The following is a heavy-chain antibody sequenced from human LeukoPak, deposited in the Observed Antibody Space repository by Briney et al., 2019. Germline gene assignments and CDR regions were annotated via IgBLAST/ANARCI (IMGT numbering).Heavy chain of an antibody. Sequence: ASVKVSCKASGGTFSSYAISWVRQAPGQGLEWMGGIIPIFGTANYAQKFQGGVTITTDESTSTAYMELSRLRSDDTAVYYCARHGVDFWSGYYKGGWFDPWGQGTLVTVSS. V-gene: IGHV1-69*05. D-gene: IGHD3-3*01. J-gene: IGHJ5*02. CDR2: IIPIFGTA. CDR1: GGTFSSYA. CDR3: ARHGVDFWSGYYKGGWFDP.